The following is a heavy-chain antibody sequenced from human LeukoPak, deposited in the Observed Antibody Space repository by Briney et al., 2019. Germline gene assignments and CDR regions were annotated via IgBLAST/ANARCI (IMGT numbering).Heavy chain of an antibody. Sequence: ASVKVSCKASGYTFTSYDINWVRQATGQGLEWMGWMNPNSGNTGYAQKFQGRVTMTRNTSISTAYMELSSLRSEDTAVYYCARMASSSWYLSYYYYGMDVWGQGTTVTVSS. CDR1: GYTFTSYD. CDR2: MNPNSGNT. CDR3: ARMASSSWYLSYYYYGMDV. J-gene: IGHJ6*02. D-gene: IGHD6-13*01. V-gene: IGHV1-8*01.